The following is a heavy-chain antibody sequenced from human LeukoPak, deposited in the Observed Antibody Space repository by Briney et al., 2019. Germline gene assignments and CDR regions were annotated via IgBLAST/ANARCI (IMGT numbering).Heavy chain of an antibody. CDR2: IYYSGST. J-gene: IGHJ5*02. CDR1: GGSISSGDYY. CDR3: ARGVWSGYYTGRARPVLFDP. D-gene: IGHD3-3*01. V-gene: IGHV4-30-4*08. Sequence: SETLTLTCTVSGGSISSGDYYWSWIRQPSGKGLEWIGYIYYSGSTYYNPSLKSRVTISVDTSKNQFSLKLSSVTAADTAVYYCARGVWSGYYTGRARPVLFDPWGQGTLVTVSS.